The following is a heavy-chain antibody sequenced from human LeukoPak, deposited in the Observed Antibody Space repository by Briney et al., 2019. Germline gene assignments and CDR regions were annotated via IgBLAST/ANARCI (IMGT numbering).Heavy chain of an antibody. J-gene: IGHJ4*02. Sequence: GASVKVSCKASGYTFTNLDINWVRQATGQGLEWMGWMNPNNGITDHAQKFQGRVAMTRDTSTGTAYMELSSLTFEDTAVYYCARGIDAGVDFWGQGTLITVSS. CDR1: GYTFTNLD. CDR2: MNPNNGIT. CDR3: ARGIDAGVDF. D-gene: IGHD7-27*01. V-gene: IGHV1-8*01.